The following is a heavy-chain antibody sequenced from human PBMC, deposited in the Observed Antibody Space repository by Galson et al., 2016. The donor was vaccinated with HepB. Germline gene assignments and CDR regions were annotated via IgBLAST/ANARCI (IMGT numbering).Heavy chain of an antibody. CDR1: GFTFSTYG. J-gene: IGHJ4*02. CDR2: IWYDGSNK. CDR3: AKRGGLKYYFDC. D-gene: IGHD2-15*01. V-gene: IGHV3-33*06. Sequence: SLRLSCAASGFTFSTYGMHWVRQAPGKGLDWVAVIWYDGSNKYYADSVKGRFTISRDNSKNTLYLQMNSLRAEDTAVYYCAKRGGLKYYFDCWGQGTLVTVSS.